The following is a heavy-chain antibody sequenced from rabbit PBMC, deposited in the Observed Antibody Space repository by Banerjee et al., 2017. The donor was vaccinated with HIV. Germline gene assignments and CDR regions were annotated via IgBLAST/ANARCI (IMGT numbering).Heavy chain of an antibody. CDR3: ARDLAGGAYAT. CDR1: GIDFSSTYY. Sequence: QQQLEESGGGLVKPGGTLTLTCKASGIDFSSTYYMCWVRQAPGKGLEWIACINTSSGNTVYASWAKGRFTISKTSSTTVTLQMTSLTAADTATYFCARDLAGGAYATWGPGTLVTVS. CDR2: INTSSGNT. J-gene: IGHJ2*01. V-gene: IGHV1S45*01. D-gene: IGHD4-1*01.